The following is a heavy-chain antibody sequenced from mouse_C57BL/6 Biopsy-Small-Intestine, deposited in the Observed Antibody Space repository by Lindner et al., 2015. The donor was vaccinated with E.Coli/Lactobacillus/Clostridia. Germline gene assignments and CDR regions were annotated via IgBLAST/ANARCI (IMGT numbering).Heavy chain of an antibody. V-gene: IGHV1-63*01. D-gene: IGHD1-1*02. CDR2: IFPGGIYT. Sequence: LQESGAEVVRPGTSVKMACKASGYTFINYWIGWAKQRPGHGLEWIGDIFPGGIYTNYNEKFKDKATLTADRSSSTAYLQFSSLTSEDSAIYFCARAHYGGSFDSWGQGTTLTVSS. CDR1: GYTFINYW. CDR3: ARAHYGGSFDS. J-gene: IGHJ2*01.